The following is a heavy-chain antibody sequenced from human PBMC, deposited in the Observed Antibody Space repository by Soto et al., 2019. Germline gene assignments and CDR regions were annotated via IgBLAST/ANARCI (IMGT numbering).Heavy chain of an antibody. CDR1: GGSVSSGSYY. J-gene: IGHJ4*02. D-gene: IGHD2-15*01. CDR2: IFYSGST. Sequence: QVQLQESGPGLVKPSQTLSLTCTVSGGSVSSGSYYWSWVRQHPGKGLEWIGYIFYSGSTYYNPSLXXRLRISLDTSNNQFPLRLTSVTAADTAVYYCARSVSFVHDFWGQGTLVTVSS. V-gene: IGHV4-31*03. CDR3: ARSVSFVHDF.